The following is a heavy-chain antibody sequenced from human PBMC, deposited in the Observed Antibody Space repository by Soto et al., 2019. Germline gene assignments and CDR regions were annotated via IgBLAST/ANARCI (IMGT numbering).Heavy chain of an antibody. Sequence: GASVKPSCKASGYTFTSYGISCVRQAPGQGLEWMGWISAYNGNTNYAQKLQGRVTMTTDTSTSTAYMELRSLRSDDTAVYYCARDNNRGGSVVDPWGQGTLVTVSS. V-gene: IGHV1-18*01. CDR3: ARDNNRGGSVVDP. CDR2: ISAYNGNT. CDR1: GYTFTSYG. J-gene: IGHJ5*02. D-gene: IGHD2-15*01.